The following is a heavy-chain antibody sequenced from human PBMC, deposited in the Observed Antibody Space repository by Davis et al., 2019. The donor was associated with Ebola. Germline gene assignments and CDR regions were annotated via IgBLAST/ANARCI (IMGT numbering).Heavy chain of an antibody. D-gene: IGHD2-15*01. CDR3: AKDAHCSGGSCYSVYYYYGMDV. J-gene: IGHJ6*02. V-gene: IGHV3-30*18. CDR1: GGSISSYY. CDR2: ISYDGSNK. Sequence: LSLTCTVSGGSISSYYWSWIRQPPGKGLEWVAVISYDGSNKYYADSVKGRFTISRDNSKNTLYLQMNSLRAEDTAVYYCAKDAHCSGGSCYSVYYYYGMDVWGQGTTVTVSS.